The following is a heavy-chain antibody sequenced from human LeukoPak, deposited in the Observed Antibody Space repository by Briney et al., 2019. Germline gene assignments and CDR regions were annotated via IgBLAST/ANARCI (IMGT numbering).Heavy chain of an antibody. CDR2: ISSSGSTI. V-gene: IGHV3-48*03. CDR3: ARAGGSGWPFRGNYFDY. CDR1: GFTFSSYE. J-gene: IGHJ4*02. Sequence: PGGSLRLSCAASGFTFSSYELNWVRQAPGKGLEWVSYISSSGSTIYYEDSVKGRFTISRDNAKNSLYLQMNSLRAEDTAVYYCARAGGSGWPFRGNYFDYWGQGTLVTVSS. D-gene: IGHD6-19*01.